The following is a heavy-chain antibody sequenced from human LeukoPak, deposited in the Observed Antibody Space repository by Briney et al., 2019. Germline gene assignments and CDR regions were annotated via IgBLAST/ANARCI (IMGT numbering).Heavy chain of an antibody. J-gene: IGHJ5*02. CDR1: GGSLSGYY. CDR2: INHSGSS. Sequence: SETPSLTCGVYGGSLSGYYWSWIRQPPGKGLEWIGEINHSGSSNYTPSLKSRVTISVDTSKNQFSLKLSSVTAADTAVYYCASVYDSSAYYPGNWFDPWGQGTLVTVSS. V-gene: IGHV4-34*01. CDR3: ASVYDSSAYYPGNWFDP. D-gene: IGHD3-22*01.